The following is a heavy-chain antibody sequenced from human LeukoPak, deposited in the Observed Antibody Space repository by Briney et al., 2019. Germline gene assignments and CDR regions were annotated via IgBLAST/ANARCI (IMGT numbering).Heavy chain of an antibody. V-gene: IGHV4-59*01. Sequence: PSETLSLTCTVSGGSISSYYWSWIRQPPGKGLEWIGYIYYSGSTNYNPSLKSRVTISVDTSKNQFSLKLSSVTAADTAVYYCARDPSFDTAMVVGYYYMDVWGKGTTVTVSS. D-gene: IGHD5-18*01. CDR1: GGSISSYY. CDR2: IYYSGST. J-gene: IGHJ6*03. CDR3: ARDPSFDTAMVVGYYYMDV.